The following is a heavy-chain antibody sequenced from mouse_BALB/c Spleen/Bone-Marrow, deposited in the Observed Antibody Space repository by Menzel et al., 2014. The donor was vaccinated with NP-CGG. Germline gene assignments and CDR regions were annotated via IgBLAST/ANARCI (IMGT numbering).Heavy chain of an antibody. J-gene: IGHJ2*01. V-gene: IGHV1-4*02. CDR2: IVPRSGCT. D-gene: IGHD1-1*01. CDR1: GYTFTGYT. CDR3: ARENMATGYFDF. Sequence: QVHVEQSASELARPGASVRLSCRASGYTFTGYTMQWVRQRPGQGLEWIGYIVPRSGCTDYTQKFKDMSTLSADNAYNTAYMQLSRLTSEDSAIYYCARENMATGYFDFWGPGTTLTVSS.